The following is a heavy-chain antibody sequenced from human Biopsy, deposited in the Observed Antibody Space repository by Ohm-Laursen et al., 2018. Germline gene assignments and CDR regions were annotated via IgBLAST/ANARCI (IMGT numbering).Heavy chain of an antibody. Sequence: PGTLSLTCTVSGGSFTGHYWSWIRQPPGKGLEWIGHIPYTGYTSYNASLKSRVTISVDTSRNHLSLRLSSLTAADTAVYYCARGSNDFGGLYFPRWGQGTLLTVSS. D-gene: IGHD4-23*01. CDR2: IPYTGYT. CDR1: GGSFTGHY. V-gene: IGHV4-59*11. J-gene: IGHJ4*02. CDR3: ARGSNDFGGLYFPR.